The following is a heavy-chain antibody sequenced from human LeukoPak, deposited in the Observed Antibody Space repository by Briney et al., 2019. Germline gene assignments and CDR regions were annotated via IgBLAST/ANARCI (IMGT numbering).Heavy chain of an antibody. CDR3: ARDASLAL. Sequence: GGSLRLSCAVSKITFSDYSLNWVRQAPGKGLEWVSFISGSGTSISYADSVKGRFTISRDNAKNSVYLQMNSLRDEDTAVYYCARDASLALWGQGTLVTVSS. V-gene: IGHV3-48*02. CDR2: ISGSGTSI. J-gene: IGHJ5*02. CDR1: KITFSDYS.